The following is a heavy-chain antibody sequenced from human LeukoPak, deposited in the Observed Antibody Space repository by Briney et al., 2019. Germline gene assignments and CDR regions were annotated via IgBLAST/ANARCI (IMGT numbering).Heavy chain of an antibody. J-gene: IGHJ4*02. CDR2: ISSGGSPI. D-gene: IGHD1-26*01. CDR3: ARDPGVVGATGHDY. Sequence: PGGSLRLSCAASGFTFRSYEMNWVRQAPGKGLEWVSYISSGGSPIYYADSVKGRFTISRDNAKNSLYLQMNSLRAEDTAVYYCARDPGVVGATGHDYWGQGTLVTVSS. V-gene: IGHV3-48*03. CDR1: GFTFRSYE.